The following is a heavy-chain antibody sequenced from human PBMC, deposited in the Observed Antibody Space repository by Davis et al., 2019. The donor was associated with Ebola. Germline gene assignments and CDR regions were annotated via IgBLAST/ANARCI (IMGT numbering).Heavy chain of an antibody. D-gene: IGHD2-21*02. CDR2: VSHDGTNE. Sequence: GGSLRLSCAASGFTFSSYAMHWVRQAPGKGLEWVAVVSHDGTNEYYADSVKGRFTISRDKSKNMLYLQMNSLRAEDTAVYYCARVPCGGDCYSRSGLDYWGQGILVTVSS. J-gene: IGHJ4*02. CDR3: ARVPCGGDCYSRSGLDY. CDR1: GFTFSSYA. V-gene: IGHV3-30*04.